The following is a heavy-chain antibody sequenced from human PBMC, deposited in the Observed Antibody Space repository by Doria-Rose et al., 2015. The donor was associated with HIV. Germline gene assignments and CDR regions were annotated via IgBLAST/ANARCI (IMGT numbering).Heavy chain of an antibody. CDR1: GVSLSSPGMG. CDR2: IFSNDDR. D-gene: IGHD6-13*01. CDR3: ARIKSSRWYHKYYFDF. Sequence: SGPVLVKPTETLTLTCTVSGVSLSSPGMGVSWIRQPPGKALEWLANIFSNDDRSYNTSLKSGLTISRGTSKSQVVLTMTDMDPVDTATYYCARIKSSRWYHKYYFDFWGQGTLVIVSA. J-gene: IGHJ4*02. V-gene: IGHV2-26*01.